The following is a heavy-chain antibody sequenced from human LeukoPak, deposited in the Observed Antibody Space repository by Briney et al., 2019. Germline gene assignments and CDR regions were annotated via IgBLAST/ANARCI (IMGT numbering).Heavy chain of an antibody. Sequence: GRSLRLSCAASGFTFSNYYMRWVRQAPGGGLEWVAVTSTDGSNKYYAGSVKGRFTISRDNSKNTLYLQMDSLRAEDTAVYYCAKGHVGALWGYFDYWGQGTLVTVSS. J-gene: IGHJ4*02. CDR3: AKGHVGALWGYFDY. D-gene: IGHD1-26*01. CDR2: TSTDGSNK. V-gene: IGHV3-30*18. CDR1: GFTFSNYY.